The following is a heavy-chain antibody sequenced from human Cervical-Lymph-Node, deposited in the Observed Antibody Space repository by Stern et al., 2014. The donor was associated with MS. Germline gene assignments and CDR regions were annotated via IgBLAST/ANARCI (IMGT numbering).Heavy chain of an antibody. Sequence: VQLVESGAEVKKPGESLQISCQGSGFSFTGYWIGWVRQMPGKGLEWMGNIYPEDCDTRHSPSYQGQVTISGDKSISTAYLQWSSLRASDTAMYFCARRNGDLAFDYWGQGTLVTVS. CDR1: GFSFTGYW. CDR2: IYPEDCDT. CDR3: ARRNGDLAFDY. V-gene: IGHV5-51*01. D-gene: IGHD2-21*01. J-gene: IGHJ4*02.